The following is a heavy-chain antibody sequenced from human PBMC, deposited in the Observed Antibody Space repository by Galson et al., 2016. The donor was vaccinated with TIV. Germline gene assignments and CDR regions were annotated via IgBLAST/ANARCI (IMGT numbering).Heavy chain of an antibody. J-gene: IGHJ4*02. Sequence: TLSLTCTVSGGSINRGSFHWSWIRQSAGKGLEWIGNIYTSGSLNYNPSLESRITISIDTSKNEFSLKMSSVTAADTAVYYCARGPYYFGSGSEENWGQGTLVTVSS. V-gene: IGHV4-61*09. CDR1: GGSINRGSFH. CDR2: IYTSGSL. D-gene: IGHD3-10*01. CDR3: ARGPYYFGSGSEEN.